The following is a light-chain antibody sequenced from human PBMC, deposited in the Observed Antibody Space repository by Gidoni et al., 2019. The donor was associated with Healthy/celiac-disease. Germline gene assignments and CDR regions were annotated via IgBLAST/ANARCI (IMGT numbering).Light chain of an antibody. J-gene: IGKJ4*01. V-gene: IGKV3-11*01. Sequence: EIVLTQSPATLSLSPGERATLSCRASQSVSSYLAWYQQKPGQAPRLLTYDASNRATGIPARFSGSGSGTDFTLTISSLEPEDFAVYYCQQRSNWPPLTFGGGTKVEIK. CDR2: DAS. CDR3: QQRSNWPPLT. CDR1: QSVSSY.